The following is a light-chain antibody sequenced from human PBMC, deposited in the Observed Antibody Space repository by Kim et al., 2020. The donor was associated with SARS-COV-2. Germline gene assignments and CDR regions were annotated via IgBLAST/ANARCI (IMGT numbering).Light chain of an antibody. CDR2: QDN. CDR3: QAWDIFIGSV. J-gene: IGLJ1*01. V-gene: IGLV3-1*01. Sequence: SYELTQPPSVSVSPGQTASITCSGERLGDKYACWYQQRPGQPPVLVMYQDNKRPSGIPERFSGSNSGNTATLTISGTQAMDEADYYCQAWDIFIGSVFGTGTKVTVL. CDR1: RLGDKY.